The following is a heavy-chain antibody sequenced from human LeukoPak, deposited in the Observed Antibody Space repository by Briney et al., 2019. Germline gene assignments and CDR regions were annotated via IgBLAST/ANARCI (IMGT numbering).Heavy chain of an antibody. CDR2: ISWDGGST. V-gene: IGHV3-43D*03. CDR3: AKDSSSSWSNFDY. Sequence: GGSLRLSCAASGFTFDDYAMHWVRQAPGKGLEWVSLISWDGGSTYYADSVKGRFTISRDNSKNSLYLQMNSLRAEDTALYYCAKDSSSSWSNFDYWGQGTLVTVSS. CDR1: GFTFDDYA. D-gene: IGHD6-13*01. J-gene: IGHJ4*02.